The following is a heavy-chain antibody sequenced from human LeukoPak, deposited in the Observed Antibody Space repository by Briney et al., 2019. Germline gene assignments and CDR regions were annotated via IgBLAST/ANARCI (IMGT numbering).Heavy chain of an antibody. CDR2: ISGTSSII. CDR1: GFTFNSYS. V-gene: IGHV3-48*04. D-gene: IGHD3-3*01. CDR3: ARDYDHAFDI. J-gene: IGHJ3*02. Sequence: GGSLRLSCAASGFTFNSYSMNWVRQAPGKGLEWISYISGTSSIINYADSVKGRFTISRDNAKNSLYLQMNSPRAEDTAVYYCARDYDHAFDIWGQGTMVTVSS.